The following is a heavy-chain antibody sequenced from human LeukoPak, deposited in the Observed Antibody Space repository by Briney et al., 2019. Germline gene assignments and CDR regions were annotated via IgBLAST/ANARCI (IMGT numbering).Heavy chain of an antibody. Sequence: PGGSLRLSCAASGFTFSSYSMNWVRQAPGKGLEWVSSISSSSSYIYYADSVKGRFTISRDNAKNSLYLQMNSLRAEDTAVCYCARMGIAAADFDYWGQGTLVTVSS. J-gene: IGHJ4*02. CDR1: GFTFSSYS. D-gene: IGHD6-13*01. CDR3: ARMGIAAADFDY. V-gene: IGHV3-21*01. CDR2: ISSSSSYI.